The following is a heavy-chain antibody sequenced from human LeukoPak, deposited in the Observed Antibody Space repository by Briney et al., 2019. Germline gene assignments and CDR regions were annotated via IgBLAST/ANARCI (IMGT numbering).Heavy chain of an antibody. D-gene: IGHD4-17*01. CDR3: ATDRKAVTTIYAFDI. CDR1: GYTFTGYY. J-gene: IGHJ3*02. CDR2: INPNSGGT. V-gene: IGHV1-2*04. Sequence: VASVKVSCKASGYTFTGYYMHWVRQAPGQGLEWMGWINPNSGGTNYAQKFQGWVTMTRDTSISTAYMELSRLRSEDTAVYYCATDRKAVTTIYAFDIWGQGTMVTVSS.